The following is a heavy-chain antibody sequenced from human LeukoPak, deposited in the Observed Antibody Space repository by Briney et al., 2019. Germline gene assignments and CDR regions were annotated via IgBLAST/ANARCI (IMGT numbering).Heavy chain of an antibody. V-gene: IGHV3-23*01. D-gene: IGHD1-26*01. CDR1: GFTFSIYA. J-gene: IGHJ4*02. CDR2: ISGSGGST. Sequence: PGGSLRLSCAASGFTFSIYAMSWVRQAPGKGLEWVSAISGSGGSTYYADSVKGRFTISRDNSKNTLYLQMNSLRAEDTAVYYCAKGIGEWELLHYFDYWGQGTLVTVSS. CDR3: AKGIGEWELLHYFDY.